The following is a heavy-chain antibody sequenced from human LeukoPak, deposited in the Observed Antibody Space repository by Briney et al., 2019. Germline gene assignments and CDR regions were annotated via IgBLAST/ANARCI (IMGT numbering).Heavy chain of an antibody. CDR2: ISGSGGST. CDR3: ARDRSPEWELLREDAFDI. CDR1: GFTFSSYA. D-gene: IGHD1-26*01. V-gene: IGHV3-23*01. Sequence: GGSLRLSCAASGFTFSSYAMSWVRQAPGKGLEWVSAISGSGGSTYYADSVKGRFTISRDNAKNSLYLQMNSLRAEDTAVYYCARDRSPEWELLREDAFDIWGQGTMVTVSS. J-gene: IGHJ3*02.